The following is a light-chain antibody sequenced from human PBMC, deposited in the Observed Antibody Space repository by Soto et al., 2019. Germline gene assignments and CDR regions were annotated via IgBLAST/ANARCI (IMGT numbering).Light chain of an antibody. CDR2: AAS. Sequence: DIQMTQSPSSVSASVGYRITITCRASQDIGGGLAWFQQKPGKAPQYLIQAASILQSGVPSRFSGSGSGTEFILTINNLQPEDFASYFCLQVYSLPRTFGLGTMVDIK. V-gene: IGKV1-12*01. J-gene: IGKJ1*01. CDR3: LQVYSLPRT. CDR1: QDIGGG.